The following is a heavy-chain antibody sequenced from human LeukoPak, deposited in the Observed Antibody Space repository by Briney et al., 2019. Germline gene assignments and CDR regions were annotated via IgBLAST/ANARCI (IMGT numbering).Heavy chain of an antibody. D-gene: IGHD3-22*01. V-gene: IGHV3-23*01. CDR3: AKSDYYDSSGYYSSFDY. J-gene: IGHJ4*02. CDR1: GFTFSSYA. Sequence: GGSLRLSCAASGFTFSSYAMSWVRQAPGEGLEWVSAISGSGGSTYYADSVKGRFTISRDNSKNTLYLQMNSLRAEDTAVYYCAKSDYYDSSGYYSSFDYWGQGTLVTVSS. CDR2: ISGSGGST.